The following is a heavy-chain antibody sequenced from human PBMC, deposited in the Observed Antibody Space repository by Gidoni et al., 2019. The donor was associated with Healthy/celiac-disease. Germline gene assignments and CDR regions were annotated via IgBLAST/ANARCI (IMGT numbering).Heavy chain of an antibody. CDR3: AKDMAAAGIGGWNY. D-gene: IGHD6-13*01. CDR1: DFPFRSYA. Sequence: EVQLLESGGGLVQPGGSLSLPCAASDFPFRSYAMRWVRQAPGKGLEWVSAISGSGGSTYYADSVKGRFTISRDNSKNTLYLQMNSLRAEDTAVYYCAKDMAAAGIGGWNYWGQGTLVTVSS. CDR2: ISGSGGST. J-gene: IGHJ4*02. V-gene: IGHV3-23*01.